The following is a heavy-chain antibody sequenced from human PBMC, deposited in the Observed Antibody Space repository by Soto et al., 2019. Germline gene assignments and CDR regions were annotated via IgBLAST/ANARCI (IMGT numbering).Heavy chain of an antibody. CDR2: IWSDGNNK. CDR3: SRGGYCSSTSCRYYYYYGMDV. V-gene: IGHV3-33*01. J-gene: IGHJ6*02. Sequence: SLRLSCAASGFTFSSYGMHWVRQAPGKGLEWVAVIWSDGNNKYYADSVKGRFTISRDNSKNTLYLQMNSLRAEDTALYFCSRGGYCSSTSCRYYYYYGMDVWGQGTTVTVSS. D-gene: IGHD2-2*01. CDR1: GFTFSSYG.